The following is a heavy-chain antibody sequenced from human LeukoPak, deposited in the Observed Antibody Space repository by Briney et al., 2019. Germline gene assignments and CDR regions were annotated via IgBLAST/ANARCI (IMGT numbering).Heavy chain of an antibody. V-gene: IGHV3-13*01. J-gene: IGHJ5*01. D-gene: IGHD6-13*01. CDR2: IGTAGDT. Sequence: GGSLRLSCAASGLTFSSYDMHWVRQATGKGLEWVSAIGTAGDTYYPGSVKGRFTISRENAKNSLYLQMNSLRAEDTAVYFCARDLSPGYSSNWYDYWGQGTLVTVSS. CDR1: GLTFSSYD. CDR3: ARDLSPGYSSNWYDY.